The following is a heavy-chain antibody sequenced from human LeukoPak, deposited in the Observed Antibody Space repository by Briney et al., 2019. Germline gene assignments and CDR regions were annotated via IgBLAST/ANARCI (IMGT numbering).Heavy chain of an antibody. CDR1: GYTFTGYY. Sequence: ASVKVSCRASGYTFTGYYMHWLRQAPGQGLEWMGWISAYNGNTNYAQKLQGRVTMTTDTSTSTAYMELRSLRSDDTAVYYCARDHYYGSGSYYRARPYYMDVWGKGTTVTVSS. CDR3: ARDHYYGSGSYYRARPYYMDV. J-gene: IGHJ6*03. D-gene: IGHD3-10*01. CDR2: ISAYNGNT. V-gene: IGHV1-18*04.